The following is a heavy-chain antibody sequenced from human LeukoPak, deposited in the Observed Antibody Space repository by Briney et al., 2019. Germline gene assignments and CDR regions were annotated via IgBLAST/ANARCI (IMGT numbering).Heavy chain of an antibody. J-gene: IGHJ6*02. D-gene: IGHD2-2*02. Sequence: GASVKVSCKASGGTSSSYAISWVRQAPGQGLEWMGGIIPIFGTANYAQKFQGRATITADESTSTAYMELSSLRSEDTAVYYCASLQDGEPLYRGYCSSTSCYKNYYYGMDVWGQGTTVTVSS. CDR2: IIPIFGTA. V-gene: IGHV1-69*13. CDR3: ASLQDGEPLYRGYCSSTSCYKNYYYGMDV. CDR1: GGTSSSYA.